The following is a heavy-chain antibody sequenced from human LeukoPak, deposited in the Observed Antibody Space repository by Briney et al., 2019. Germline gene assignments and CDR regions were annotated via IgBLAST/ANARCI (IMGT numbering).Heavy chain of an antibody. D-gene: IGHD1-26*01. Sequence: PGGSLRLSCVASGLAFINAWMSWVRQAPGKGLEWVGRIKSKTDVGTTDYAAPVKGRFTISRDDSRNTVYLQMNSLKTEDTGMYYCTTDPITVGANFFDYWGQGTLVTVSS. CDR2: IKSKTDVGTT. V-gene: IGHV3-15*05. CDR3: TTDPITVGANFFDY. CDR1: GLAFINAW. J-gene: IGHJ4*02.